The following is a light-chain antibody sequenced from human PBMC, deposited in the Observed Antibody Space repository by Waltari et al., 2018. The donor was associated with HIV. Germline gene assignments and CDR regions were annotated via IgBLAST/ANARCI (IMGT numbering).Light chain of an antibody. CDR3: AARDDSLNAWV. V-gene: IGLV1-44*01. CDR1: NSTVGSNP. Sequence: QSVLTQPPSASGTPGRRVTISCSGNNSTVGSNPVNWYRQVPGTAPKLHMFSNNQRPSGVPDRFSGSKSGTSASLAIRGLKSEDEADYYCAARDDSLNAWVFGGGTKVTVL. J-gene: IGLJ3*02. CDR2: SNN.